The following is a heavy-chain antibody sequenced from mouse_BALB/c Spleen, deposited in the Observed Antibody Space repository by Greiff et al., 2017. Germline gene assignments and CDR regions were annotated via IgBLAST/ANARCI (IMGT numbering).Heavy chain of an antibody. Sequence: QVQLKQSGPQLVRPGASVKISCKASGYSFTSYWMHWVKQRPGQGLEWIGMIDPSDSETRLNQKFKDKATLTVDKSSSTAYMQLSSPTSEDSAVYYCARSGGNRSYWYFDVWGAGTTVTVSS. CDR2: IDPSDSET. CDR3: ARSGGNRSYWYFDV. CDR1: GYSFTSYW. V-gene: IGHV1S126*01. D-gene: IGHD1-1*02. J-gene: IGHJ1*01.